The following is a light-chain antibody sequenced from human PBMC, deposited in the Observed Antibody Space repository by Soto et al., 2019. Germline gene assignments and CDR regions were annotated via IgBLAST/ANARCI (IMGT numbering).Light chain of an antibody. CDR1: QSVSSSY. V-gene: IGKV3-15*01. CDR2: GAS. Sequence: EIVLTQSPGTLSLSPGERATLSCRASQSVSSSYLAWYQQKPGQSPRLLIFGASIRATGIPARFSGSGSGTEFTLTIGSLQSEDFAVYYCQQYHYWWTFGQGTKVDIK. J-gene: IGKJ1*01. CDR3: QQYHYWWT.